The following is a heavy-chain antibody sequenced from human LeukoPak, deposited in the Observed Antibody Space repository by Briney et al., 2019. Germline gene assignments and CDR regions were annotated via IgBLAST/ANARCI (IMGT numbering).Heavy chain of an antibody. Sequence: PGGSLRLSCAASGFTFSSYAMSWVRQAPGKGLEWVSAISGSGGGTYYADSVKGRFTISRDNSKNTLYLQMNSLRAEDTAVYYCAKLWFGDPNPYFDYWGQGTLVTVSS. CDR1: GFTFSSYA. CDR3: AKLWFGDPNPYFDY. CDR2: ISGSGGGT. J-gene: IGHJ4*02. D-gene: IGHD3-10*01. V-gene: IGHV3-23*01.